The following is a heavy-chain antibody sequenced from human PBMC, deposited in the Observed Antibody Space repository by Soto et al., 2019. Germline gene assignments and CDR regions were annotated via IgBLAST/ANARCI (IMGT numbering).Heavy chain of an antibody. V-gene: IGHV4-34*01. CDR1: GGSFSGYY. D-gene: IGHD3-10*01. CDR2: INHSGST. CDR3: ARDHPRYYGSGSYRVSGVDP. J-gene: IGHJ5*02. Sequence: TSETLSLTCAVYGGSFSGYYWSWIRQPPGKGLEWIGEINHSGSTNYNPSLKSRVTISVDTSKNQFSLKLSSVTAADTAVYYCARDHPRYYGSGSYRVSGVDPWGQGTLVTVSS.